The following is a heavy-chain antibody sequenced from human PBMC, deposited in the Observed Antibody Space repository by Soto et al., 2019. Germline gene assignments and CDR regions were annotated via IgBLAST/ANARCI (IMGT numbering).Heavy chain of an antibody. V-gene: IGHV3-48*01. CDR2: ISSSSSTI. CDR3: ARDAPPGDF. CDR1: GFTFSSYS. Sequence: EVQLVESGGGLVQPGGSLRLSCAASGFTFSSYSMNWVRQAPGKGLEWVSYISSSSSTIYYADSVKGRFTISRDNAKNSLYLQRNSLRAEDTAVYYCARDAPPGDFWGQGTLVTVSS. J-gene: IGHJ4*02.